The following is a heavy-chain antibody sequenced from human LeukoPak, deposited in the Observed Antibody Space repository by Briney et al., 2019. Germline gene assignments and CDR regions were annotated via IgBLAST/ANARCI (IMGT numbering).Heavy chain of an antibody. CDR3: ARDEYYDFWSGYFVDY. CDR2: ISSSSSYI. CDR1: GFTFSSYS. Sequence: GGSLRLSCAASGFTFSSYSMNWVRKAPGKGLEWVSSISSSSSYIYYADSVKGRFTISRDNAKNSLYLQMNSLRAEDTAVYYCARDEYYDFWSGYFVDYWGQGTLVTVSS. V-gene: IGHV3-21*01. D-gene: IGHD3-3*01. J-gene: IGHJ4*02.